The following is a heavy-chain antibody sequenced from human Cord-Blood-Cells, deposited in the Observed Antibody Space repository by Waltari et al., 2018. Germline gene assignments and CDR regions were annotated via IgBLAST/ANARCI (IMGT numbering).Heavy chain of an antibody. CDR2: IWYDGNNK. CDR3: ARAQPPYYYDSSGYYYNWCDP. D-gene: IGHD3-22*01. Sequence: QVQLVESGGGVVQPGRSLRLSCAASGFTFSSYGMHWVRQAPGQGLAWVAVIWYDGNNKYYADSVKGRFTISRDNSKNTLYLQMNSLRAEDTAVYYCARAQPPYYYDSSGYYYNWCDPWGQGTLVTVSS. CDR1: GFTFSSYG. J-gene: IGHJ5*02. V-gene: IGHV3-33*01.